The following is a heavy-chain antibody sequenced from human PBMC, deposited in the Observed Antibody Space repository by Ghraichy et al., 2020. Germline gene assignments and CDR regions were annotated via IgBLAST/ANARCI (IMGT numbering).Heavy chain of an antibody. CDR1: GFTFRSYS. J-gene: IGHJ6*02. V-gene: IGHV3-48*02. D-gene: IGHD4-23*01. CDR2: ITSSSSFK. Sequence: GGSLRLSCVGSGFTFRSYSMNWVRQSPGKGLEWVSYITSSSSFKSYADSVKGRFTISRDNVQNSLFLQMNSLRDEDTAVYYCARGSTVVRFYYYDGMDVWGQGTTVTVS. CDR3: ARGSTVVRFYYYDGMDV.